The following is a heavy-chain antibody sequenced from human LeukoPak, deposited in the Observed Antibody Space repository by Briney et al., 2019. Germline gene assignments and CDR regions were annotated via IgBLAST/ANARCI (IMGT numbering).Heavy chain of an antibody. CDR3: AKVLYSGYDFDYFDY. Sequence: GGSLRLSCSASGFTFSSYAMHWVRQAPGKGLEYVSAISPDGGNTYYADSVKGRFSIPRDNPKNTLYLQMNSLRDEDTAVYYCAKVLYSGYDFDYFDYWGQGTLVTVSS. J-gene: IGHJ4*02. V-gene: IGHV3-64*04. D-gene: IGHD5-12*01. CDR1: GFTFSSYA. CDR2: ISPDGGNT.